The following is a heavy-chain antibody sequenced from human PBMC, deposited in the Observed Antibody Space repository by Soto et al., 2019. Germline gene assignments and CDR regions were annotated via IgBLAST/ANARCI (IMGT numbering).Heavy chain of an antibody. D-gene: IGHD6-6*01. Sequence: GGSLRLSCAASGFTFSSYAMSWVRQAPGKGLEWVSAISGSGGSTYYADSVKGRFTISRDNSKNTLYLQMNSLRAEDTAVYYCAKDYSSSVDSPADYWGQGTLVTVSS. J-gene: IGHJ4*02. CDR1: GFTFSSYA. V-gene: IGHV3-23*01. CDR3: AKDYSSSVDSPADY. CDR2: ISGSGGST.